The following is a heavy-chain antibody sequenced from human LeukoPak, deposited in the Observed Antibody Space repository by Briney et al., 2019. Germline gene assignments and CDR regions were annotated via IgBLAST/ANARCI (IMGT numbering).Heavy chain of an antibody. CDR1: GFTFSTYG. D-gene: IGHD3-22*01. Sequence: GGSLRLSCAASGFTFSTYGMHWVRQPPGKGLEWVAFIRYDGSNKYCADSVKGRFTISRDNSKNTRYLQMNSLRAEDTAVYYCAKDSGSGASGSRAGFDYWGQGTLVTVSS. CDR3: AKDSGSGASGSRAGFDY. J-gene: IGHJ4*02. V-gene: IGHV3-30*02. CDR2: IRYDGSNK.